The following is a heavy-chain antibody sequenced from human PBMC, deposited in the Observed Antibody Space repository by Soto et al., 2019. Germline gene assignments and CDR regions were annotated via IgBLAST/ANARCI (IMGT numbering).Heavy chain of an antibody. D-gene: IGHD6-13*01. CDR2: IHHSGGA. Sequence: PSETLSLTCTVSAGSISGYFWSWIRQPPGKELELIAYIHHSGGAYYNPSLKSRVTISIDTSKNQFYLRLTSVNSADTAVYYCAKVGRIATAGTWFDPWGQGTLVTISS. CDR3: AKVGRIATAGTWFDP. V-gene: IGHV4-59*01. J-gene: IGHJ5*02. CDR1: AGSISGYF.